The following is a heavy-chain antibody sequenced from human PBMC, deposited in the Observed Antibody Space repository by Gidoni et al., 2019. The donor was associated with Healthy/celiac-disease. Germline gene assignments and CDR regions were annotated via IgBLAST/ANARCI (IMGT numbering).Heavy chain of an antibody. Sequence: QVQLVQSGAEVQKPGASVTVSCKASGYTFTSYDFNWVRQATGQGLEWMGWMNPNSGNTGYAQKFQGRVTMTRNTSISTAYMELSSLGSEDTAVYYCARVAVTTDRGLDYWGQGTLVTVSS. V-gene: IGHV1-8*01. CDR2: MNPNSGNT. CDR3: ARVAVTTDRGLDY. D-gene: IGHD4-4*01. CDR1: GYTFTSYD. J-gene: IGHJ4*02.